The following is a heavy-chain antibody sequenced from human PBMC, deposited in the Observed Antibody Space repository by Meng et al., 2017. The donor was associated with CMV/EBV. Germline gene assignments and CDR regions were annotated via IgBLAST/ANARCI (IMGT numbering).Heavy chain of an antibody. V-gene: IGHV3-21*01. CDR1: RFTFSSYS. J-gene: IGHJ5*02. D-gene: IGHD1-26*01. CDR3: ARDSGGYRLGWFDP. Sequence: ASRFTFSSYSMNRVRQAPGKGLEWVSSISSSSSYIYYADSVEGRFTISRDNAKNSLYLQMNSLRAEDTAVYYCARDSGGYRLGWFDPWGQGTLVTVSS. CDR2: ISSSSSYI.